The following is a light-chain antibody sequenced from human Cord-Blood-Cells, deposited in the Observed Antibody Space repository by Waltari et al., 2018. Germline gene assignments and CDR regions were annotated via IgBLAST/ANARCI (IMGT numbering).Light chain of an antibody. CDR3: QQTYSTPLFT. J-gene: IGKJ3*01. Sequence: DIQMTQSPSSLSASVGDRVTITCRASQSISSYLNWYQQKPGQAPKLLIYAASSLQSGVPSRFSGSGSGTDFTLTISSLQPEDFATYYCQQTYSTPLFTFGLGPKWISN. CDR2: AAS. CDR1: QSISSY. V-gene: IGKV1-39*01.